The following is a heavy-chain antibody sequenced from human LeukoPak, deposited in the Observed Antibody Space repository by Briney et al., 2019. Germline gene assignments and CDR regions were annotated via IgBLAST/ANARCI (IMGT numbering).Heavy chain of an antibody. CDR3: ARSQIYDSSGYYYSPYYFDY. D-gene: IGHD3-22*01. Sequence: SETLSLTCTVSGGSISSSSYYWGWIRQPPGKGLEWIGSIYYSRSTYYNPSLKSRVTISVDTSKNQFSLKLSSVTAADTAVYYCARSQIYDSSGYYYSPYYFDYWGQGTLVTVSS. J-gene: IGHJ4*02. CDR1: GGSISSSSYY. V-gene: IGHV4-39*01. CDR2: IYYSRST.